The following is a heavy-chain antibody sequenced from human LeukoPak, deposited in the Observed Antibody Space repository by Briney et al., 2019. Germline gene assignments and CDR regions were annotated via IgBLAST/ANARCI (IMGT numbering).Heavy chain of an antibody. V-gene: IGHV1-2*04. CDR3: ARDGGTTGTDNWFDH. J-gene: IGHJ5*02. CDR2: INPNSGGT. CDR1: GYTFTGYY. D-gene: IGHD1-1*01. Sequence: ASVKVSCTASGYTFTGYYMHWVRQAPGQGLEWMGWINPNSGGTNYAQKFQGWVTMTRDTSISTAYMELSRLRSDDTAVYYCARDGGTTGTDNWFDHWGQGTLVTVSS.